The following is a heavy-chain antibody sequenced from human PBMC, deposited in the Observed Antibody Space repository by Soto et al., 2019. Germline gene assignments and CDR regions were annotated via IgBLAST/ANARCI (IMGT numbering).Heavy chain of an antibody. CDR1: GFTFSSYG. J-gene: IGHJ4*02. D-gene: IGHD3-10*01. Sequence: GGSLRLSCAASGFTFSSYGMHWVRQAPGKGLEWVAVISYDGSNKYYADSVKGRFTISRDNSKNTLYLQMNSLRAEDTAVYYCAKDIYPYYGSGSSDYWGQGTLVTVSS. CDR2: ISYDGSNK. CDR3: AKDIYPYYGSGSSDY. V-gene: IGHV3-30*18.